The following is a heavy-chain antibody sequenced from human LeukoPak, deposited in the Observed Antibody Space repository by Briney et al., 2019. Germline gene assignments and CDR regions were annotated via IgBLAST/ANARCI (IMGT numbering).Heavy chain of an antibody. Sequence: SETLSLTCTVCGGSISSYYWSLIRQPPGKGLEWIGYIYYSGSTNYNPSLKSRVTISVDTSKNQFSLKLSSVTAADTAVYYCAREWLQSPYFDYWGQGTLVTVSS. J-gene: IGHJ4*02. CDR3: AREWLQSPYFDY. CDR2: IYYSGST. CDR1: GGSISSYY. D-gene: IGHD5-12*01. V-gene: IGHV4-59*01.